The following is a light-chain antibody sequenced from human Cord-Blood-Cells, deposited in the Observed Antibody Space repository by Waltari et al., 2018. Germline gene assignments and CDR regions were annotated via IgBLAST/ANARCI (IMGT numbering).Light chain of an antibody. J-gene: IGKJ2*01. CDR2: AAS. CDR1: QSISSY. Sequence: IQMTQSPSSLSASVGDRVTITCRASQSISSYFNWYQQKPGKAPKLLIYAASSLQSGVPSRFSGSGSETDVTLTISSLQPEDFATYYCQQSYSTPYTVGQGTKLEIK. V-gene: IGKV1-39*01. CDR3: QQSYSTPYT.